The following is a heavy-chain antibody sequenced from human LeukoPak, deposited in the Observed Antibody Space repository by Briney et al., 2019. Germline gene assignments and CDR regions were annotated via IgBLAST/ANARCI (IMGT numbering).Heavy chain of an antibody. Sequence: ASVKVSCKASGYTFTSYYMHWVRQAPGQGLEWMGIINPSGGSTSYAQKLQGRVTMTTDTSTSTAYMELRSLRSDDTAVYYCARDKAAHCSSTSCYEGDFDYWGQGTLVTVSS. CDR1: GYTFTSYY. CDR2: INPSGGST. D-gene: IGHD2-2*01. CDR3: ARDKAAHCSSTSCYEGDFDY. V-gene: IGHV1-46*01. J-gene: IGHJ4*02.